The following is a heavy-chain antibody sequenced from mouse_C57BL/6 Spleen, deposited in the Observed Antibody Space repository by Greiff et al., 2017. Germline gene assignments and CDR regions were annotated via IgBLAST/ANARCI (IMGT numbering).Heavy chain of an antibody. CDR1: GYTFTDYW. V-gene: IGHV1-61*01. D-gene: IGHD4-1*01. CDR2: IYPSDSET. Sequence: QVQLQQPGAELVRPGSSVKLSCKASGYTFTDYWMDWVKQRPGQGLEWIGNIYPSDSETHYNQKFKDKATLTVDKSSSTAYMQLSSLTSEDSAVYDWARGARVNGRRGGFDYWGQGTTVTVAS. J-gene: IGHJ2*01. CDR3: ARGARVNGRRGGFDY.